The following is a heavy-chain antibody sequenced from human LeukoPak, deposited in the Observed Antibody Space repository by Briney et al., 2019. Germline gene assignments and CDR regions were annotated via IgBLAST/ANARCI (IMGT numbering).Heavy chain of an antibody. J-gene: IGHJ4*02. Sequence: SETLSLTCTVSGYSISTDYFWGWIRHSPGKGLEWIGSIAHSGTTFYNPSLKSRVTISGDTSKNQFSLKLSSVTAADTAVYFCTREHAGTTVDYWGQGTLVTVSS. V-gene: IGHV4-38-2*02. D-gene: IGHD1-1*01. CDR1: GYSISTDYF. CDR2: IAHSGTT. CDR3: TREHAGTTVDY.